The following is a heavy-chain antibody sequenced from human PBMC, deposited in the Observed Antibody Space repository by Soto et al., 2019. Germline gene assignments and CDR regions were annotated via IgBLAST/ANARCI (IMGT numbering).Heavy chain of an antibody. CDR3: ARDGSSDWLTWFDP. CDR2: ISPSGGST. V-gene: IGHV1-46*01. Sequence: QVQLVQSGAEVKKPGASVRVSCKASGYTFTDYYIHWVRQAPRQGLEWMGIISPSGGSTYAQKFQGRVTMTRDTSTSTVYMELSSLRSEDTAVYYCARDGSSDWLTWFDPWGQGTLVTVSS. J-gene: IGHJ5*02. CDR1: GYTFTDYY. D-gene: IGHD6-19*01.